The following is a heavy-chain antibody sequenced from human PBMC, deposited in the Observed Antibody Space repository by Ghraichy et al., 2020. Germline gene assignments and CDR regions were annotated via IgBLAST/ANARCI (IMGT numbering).Heavy chain of an antibody. V-gene: IGHV4-59*01. D-gene: IGHD3-22*01. CDR1: GGSISSYY. J-gene: IGHJ4*02. Sequence: TLSLTCTVSGGSISSYYWSWIRQPPGKGLEWIGYIYYSGSTNYNPSLKSRVTISVDTSKNQFSLKLSSVTAADTAVYYCAREGRDYYDSSGPSFDYWGQGTLVTVSS. CDR2: IYYSGST. CDR3: AREGRDYYDSSGPSFDY.